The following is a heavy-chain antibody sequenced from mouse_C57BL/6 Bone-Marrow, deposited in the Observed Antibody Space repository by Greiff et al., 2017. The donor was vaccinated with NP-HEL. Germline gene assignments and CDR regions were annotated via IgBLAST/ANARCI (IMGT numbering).Heavy chain of an antibody. CDR2: IDPENGDT. V-gene: IGHV14-4*01. J-gene: IGHJ2*01. D-gene: IGHD2-1*01. CDR3: TPWGWYPFDY. CDR1: GFNIKDDY. Sequence: VQLQQSGAELVRPGASVKLSCTASGFNIKDDYMHWVKQRPEQGLEWIGWIDPENGDTEYASKFQGKATITADTSSNTAYLQLSSLTSEDTAVYYCTPWGWYPFDYWGQGTTLTVSS.